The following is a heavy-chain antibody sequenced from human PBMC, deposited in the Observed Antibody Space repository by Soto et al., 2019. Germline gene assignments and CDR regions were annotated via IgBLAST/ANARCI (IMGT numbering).Heavy chain of an antibody. Sequence: EVQLVESGGGLVQPGRSLRLSCAASGFTFDDYAMHWVRQAPGKGLEWVSGISWNSGSIGYADSVKGRFTISRDNAKNSLYLQMNSLRAEDTALYYCAKFSGCGSGSYPDYWGQGTLVTVSS. CDR3: AKFSGCGSGSYPDY. D-gene: IGHD3-10*01. CDR2: ISWNSGSI. CDR1: GFTFDDYA. J-gene: IGHJ4*02. V-gene: IGHV3-9*01.